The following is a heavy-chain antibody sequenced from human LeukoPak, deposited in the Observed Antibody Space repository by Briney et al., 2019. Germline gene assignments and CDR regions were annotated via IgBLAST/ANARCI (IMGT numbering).Heavy chain of an antibody. CDR1: GFTFNTYA. D-gene: IGHD6-25*01. V-gene: IGHV3-23*01. J-gene: IGHJ4*02. CDR3: AREGGYPRFKVFDY. CDR2: ISDSGGSA. Sequence: GGSLRLSCAASGFTFNTYAMSWVRQAPGKGLEWVSAISDSGGSAYYADSVKGRFTISRDNVKNSLYLQMNSLRAEDTAVYYCAREGGYPRFKVFDYWGQGTLVTVSS.